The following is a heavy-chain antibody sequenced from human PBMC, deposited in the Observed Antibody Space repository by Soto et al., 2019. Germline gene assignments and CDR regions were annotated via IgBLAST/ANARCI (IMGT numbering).Heavy chain of an antibody. J-gene: IGHJ4*02. V-gene: IGHV4-39*01. CDR2: IYYSGSP. D-gene: IGHD2-15*01. CDR3: ARPIGVVVAATYFDY. Sequence: QLQLQESGPGLVKPSETLSLTCTVSGGSISSSSYYWGWIRQPPGKGLEWIGSIYYSGSPYYNPSLKSRVPISVDTSKNQFSLKLSSVTAADTAVYYCARPIGVVVAATYFDYWGQGTLVTVSS. CDR1: GGSISSSSYY.